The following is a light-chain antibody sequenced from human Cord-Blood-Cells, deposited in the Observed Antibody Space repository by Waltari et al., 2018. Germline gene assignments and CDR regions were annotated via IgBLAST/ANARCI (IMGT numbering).Light chain of an antibody. CDR1: QSFSSSY. CDR2: GPT. J-gene: IGKJ5*01. CDR3: QQYGSSIT. Sequence: EIVLTPYLGTLSSSPAQRASLSCRASQSFSSSYLAWYQQKPGQATRLLIDGPTSRATGIPDRFSGSGSRTDFTLTISILEPEDFAVYYYQQYGSSITFGQGTRLEIK. V-gene: IGKV3-20*01.